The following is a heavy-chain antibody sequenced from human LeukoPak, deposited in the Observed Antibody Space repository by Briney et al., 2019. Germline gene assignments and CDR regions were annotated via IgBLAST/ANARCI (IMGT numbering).Heavy chain of an antibody. J-gene: IGHJ5*02. V-gene: IGHV3-48*03. Sequence: GGSLRLSCAASGFTFSSYEMNWVRQGPGKGQEWVSYISSSGFTIYYADSVKGRFTISRDNAKNSLYLQMNSLRAEDTAVYYCARGASGIGGIRFDPWGQGTLVTVSS. D-gene: IGHD3-10*01. CDR3: ARGASGIGGIRFDP. CDR1: GFTFSSYE. CDR2: ISSSGFTI.